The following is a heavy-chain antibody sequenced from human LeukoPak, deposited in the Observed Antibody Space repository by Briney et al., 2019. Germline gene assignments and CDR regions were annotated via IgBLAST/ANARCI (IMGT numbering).Heavy chain of an antibody. J-gene: IGHJ4*02. V-gene: IGHV4-34*01. Sequence: PSETLSLTCAVYGGSFSGYYWSWIRQPPGKGLEWIGEINHSGSTNYNPSLKSRVTISVDTSKNQFSLKLSSVTAADTAVYYCAREGSSSSYFDYWGQGTLVTVSS. CDR1: GGSFSGYY. CDR3: AREGSSSSYFDY. CDR2: INHSGST. D-gene: IGHD6-13*01.